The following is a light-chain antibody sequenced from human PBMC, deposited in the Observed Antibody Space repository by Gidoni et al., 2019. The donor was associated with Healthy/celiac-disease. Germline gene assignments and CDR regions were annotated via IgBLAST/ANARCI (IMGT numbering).Light chain of an antibody. CDR1: SLRSYY. V-gene: IGLV3-19*01. Sequence: SSELTPDPAVSVALGQTVRITCQGDSLRSYYASWYQEKPGQAPVLVIYGKNNRPSGIPDRFSGASSGNTASLTITGAQAEDEADYYCNSRDSSGNHYVFGTGTKVTV. CDR3: NSRDSSGNHYV. J-gene: IGLJ1*01. CDR2: GKN.